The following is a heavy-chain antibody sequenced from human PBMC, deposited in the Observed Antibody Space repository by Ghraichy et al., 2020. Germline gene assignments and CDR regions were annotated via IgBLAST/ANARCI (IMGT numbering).Heavy chain of an antibody. CDR2: IYYSGST. Sequence: SETLSLTCTVSGGSVSSGSYYWSWIRQPPGKGLEWIGYIYYSGSTNYNPSLKSRVTISVDTSKNQFSLKLSSVTAADTAVYYCARVSPGDRSPFDYWGQGTLVTVSS. CDR3: ARVSPGDRSPFDY. V-gene: IGHV4-61*01. D-gene: IGHD3-16*01. CDR1: GGSVSSGSYY. J-gene: IGHJ4*02.